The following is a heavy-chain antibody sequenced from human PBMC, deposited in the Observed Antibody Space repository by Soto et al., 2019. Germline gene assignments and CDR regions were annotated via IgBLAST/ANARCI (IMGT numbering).Heavy chain of an antibody. V-gene: IGHV3-53*01. CDR1: GFIVSRSR. CDR2: IYNHGQI. D-gene: IGHD7-27*01. J-gene: IGHJ4*02. CDR3: VRVTGAERH. Sequence: EVQLVESGGGLTQPGGSLRLSCVVSGFIVSRSRMMWVRQAPGKGLEGVSVIYNHGQINYVDPVKGRFTIARDNSKNTIYLQMNSLKVEDTAVYYCVRVTGAERHWGQGALVTVSS.